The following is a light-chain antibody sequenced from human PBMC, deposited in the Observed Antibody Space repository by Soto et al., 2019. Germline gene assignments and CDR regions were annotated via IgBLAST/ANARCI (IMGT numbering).Light chain of an antibody. J-gene: IGKJ2*01. Sequence: DIQMTQSPSTLSASVGDRVTITCRASQSIDNWLAWYQQKPGKAPKLLICKTSSLGSGVPSRFSGSASGTEFTLTISSLQPDDFATYYCQQYYTMYTFGRGTKLEIK. CDR1: QSIDNW. CDR3: QQYYTMYT. V-gene: IGKV1-5*03. CDR2: KTS.